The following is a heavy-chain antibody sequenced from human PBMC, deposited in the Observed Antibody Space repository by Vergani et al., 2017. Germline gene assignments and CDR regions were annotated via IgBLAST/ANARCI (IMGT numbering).Heavy chain of an antibody. D-gene: IGHD5-12*01. CDR2: INPSGGST. CDR3: ARVNGGYAYWFDP. J-gene: IGHJ5*02. Sequence: QVQLVQSGAEVKKPGASVKVSCKASGYTFTSYYMHWVRQAPGQGLEWMGIINPSGGSTSYAQKFQGRVTMTRDTSTSTVYMDLSSLRSEDTAVYYCARVNGGYAYWFDPWGQGTLVTVSS. CDR1: GYTFTSYY. V-gene: IGHV1-46*01.